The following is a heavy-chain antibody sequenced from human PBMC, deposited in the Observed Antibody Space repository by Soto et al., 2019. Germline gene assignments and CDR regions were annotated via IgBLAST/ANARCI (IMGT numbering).Heavy chain of an antibody. Sequence: QVQLVQSGAEEKKPGASVKVSCKASGYTFTSYAIHWVRQAPGQRLEWMGWINAGNGNTKYSQKFQGRVTITRDTAASTAYMELRILRSEDTAVYYCARAWVVVTAPDYWGQGTLVTVSS. CDR3: ARAWVVVTAPDY. CDR1: GYTFTSYA. J-gene: IGHJ4*02. V-gene: IGHV1-3*05. CDR2: INAGNGNT. D-gene: IGHD2-21*02.